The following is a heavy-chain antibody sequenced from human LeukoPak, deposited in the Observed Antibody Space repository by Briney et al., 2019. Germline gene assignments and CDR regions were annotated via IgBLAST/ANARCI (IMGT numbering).Heavy chain of an antibody. CDR1: RYTFTSYE. D-gene: IGHD3-10*01. V-gene: IGHV1-8*03. CDR3: ARAFGYYYSYMYV. CDR2: MNPNSGNT. J-gene: IGHJ6*03. Sequence: ASVKVSCKASRYTFTSYEINWVSQATGQGLEGMGWMNPNSGNTDYAQKFQGRVTITRNTSISTAYMELSSLRSEETGVYYCARAFGYYYSYMYVWGKGTTVTVSS.